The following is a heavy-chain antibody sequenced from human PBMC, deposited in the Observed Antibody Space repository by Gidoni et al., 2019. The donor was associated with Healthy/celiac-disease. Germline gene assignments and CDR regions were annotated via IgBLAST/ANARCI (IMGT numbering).Heavy chain of an antibody. CDR2: IKSKTDGGTT. Sequence: VQLVESVGGLVKPGGSLRLSCSASGFTFSNAWMSWVRQDPGKGLEWVGRIKSKTDGGTTDYDAPVKGRFTISRDDSKNTLYLQMNSLKTEDTAVFYCTKLLHCSGGSCYSDWGQGTLVTVSS. V-gene: IGHV3-15*01. D-gene: IGHD2-15*01. J-gene: IGHJ4*02. CDR3: TKLLHCSGGSCYSD. CDR1: GFTFSNAW.